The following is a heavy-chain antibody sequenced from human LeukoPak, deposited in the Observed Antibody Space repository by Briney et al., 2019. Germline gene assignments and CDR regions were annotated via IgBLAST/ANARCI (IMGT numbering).Heavy chain of an antibody. CDR2: ISSSGNTI. D-gene: IGHD3/OR15-3a*01. J-gene: IGHJ4*02. CDR3: ARDRTLDY. CDR1: GFTFRSYE. V-gene: IGHV3-48*03. Sequence: GGSLRLSCAASGFTFRSYEMNWVRQAPGKGLEWVSYISSSGNTIYYADSVKGRFTISRDNAKNSLYLLMNSLRAEDTAVYYCARDRTLDYWGQGTLVTVSS.